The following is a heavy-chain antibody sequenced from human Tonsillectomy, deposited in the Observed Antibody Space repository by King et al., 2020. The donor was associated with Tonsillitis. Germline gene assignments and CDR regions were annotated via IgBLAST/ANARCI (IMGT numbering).Heavy chain of an antibody. J-gene: IGHJ4*02. Sequence: QMQLQESGPGLVKPSETLSLTCTVSGVSGGSISSTRYYWSWIRQPPEKGLEWIGYIYYSGSTNYNPSLKSRVSISVDTPKNQFSLKLSSVTAADTAVYYCARGSYYDSSDWRVDYWGQGTLVTVSS. V-gene: IGHV4-61*01. CDR3: ARGSYYDSSDWRVDY. CDR1: GGSISSTRYY. D-gene: IGHD3-22*01. CDR2: IYYSGST.